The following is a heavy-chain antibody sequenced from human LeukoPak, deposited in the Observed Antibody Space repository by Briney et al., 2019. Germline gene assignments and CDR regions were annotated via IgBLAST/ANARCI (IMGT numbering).Heavy chain of an antibody. CDR3: ARRVAAPSYHYGMDA. J-gene: IGHJ6*01. V-gene: IGHV4-34*01. CDR1: GGSFSVYY. Sequence: SETLSLTCAVYGGSFSVYYWSWIRQPPRKGLEWSGEINHSGSTNYNPSLKSRVTISVDMSKNQFSLKLSSVTAADTALYYCARRVAAPSYHYGMDAWGRGTTVTVSS. CDR2: INHSGST. D-gene: IGHD2-15*01.